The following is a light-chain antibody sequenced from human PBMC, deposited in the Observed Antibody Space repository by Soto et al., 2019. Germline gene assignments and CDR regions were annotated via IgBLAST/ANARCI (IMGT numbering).Light chain of an antibody. J-gene: IGKJ4*01. CDR2: KAS. CDR1: QSISTW. Sequence: DIQMTQSPSTLSASVGDRVTITCRASQSISTWLAWYQQKPGKAPKLLIYKASSLEGGVPSRFSGSGSGTKFNITISSLQPDDFATYYCQQYNTYPLTFGGGTTVDIE. CDR3: QQYNTYPLT. V-gene: IGKV1-5*03.